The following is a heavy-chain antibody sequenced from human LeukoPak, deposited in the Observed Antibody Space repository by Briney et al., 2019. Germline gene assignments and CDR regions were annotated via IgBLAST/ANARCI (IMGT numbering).Heavy chain of an antibody. Sequence: SETLSLTCTVPGASVSSHYWSWIRQPAGKGPEWIGRIHISGSNNYNPSLKSRVTMSVDMSKNQFSLRLSSVTAADTAVYYCAGGRDGYNSGAFDIWGQGTMITVSS. V-gene: IGHV4-4*07. CDR3: AGGRDGYNSGAFDI. D-gene: IGHD5-24*01. CDR2: IHISGSN. CDR1: GASVSSHY. J-gene: IGHJ3*02.